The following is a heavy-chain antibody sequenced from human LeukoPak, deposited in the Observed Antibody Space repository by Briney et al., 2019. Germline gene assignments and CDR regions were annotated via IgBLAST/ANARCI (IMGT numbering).Heavy chain of an antibody. CDR1: GGSISSSTYY. D-gene: IGHD2-2*02. V-gene: IGHV4-39*01. CDR3: ARSDCSNTNCYNFYGMDV. Sequence: SETLSLTCSVSGGSISSSTYYWGWIRQTPGKGLEWIGSMYYSGSTYYNPSLQSRVTISVDMSKNQFSLQLTSVTAADTAVYYCARSDCSNTNCYNFYGMDVWGQGTTVTVSS. J-gene: IGHJ6*02. CDR2: MYYSGST.